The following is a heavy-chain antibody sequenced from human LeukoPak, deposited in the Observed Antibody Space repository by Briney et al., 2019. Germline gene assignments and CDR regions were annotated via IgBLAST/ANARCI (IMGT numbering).Heavy chain of an antibody. CDR2: ISWNGGSI. CDR1: GFTFDDYA. V-gene: IGHV3-9*01. Sequence: PGGSLRLSCAASGFTFDDYAMHWVRQAPGKGLEWVSGISWNGGSIGYADSVKGRFTISRDNAKNSLYLQMNSLRAEDTALYYCAKDLYGDYGEYYFDYWGQGTLVTVSS. J-gene: IGHJ4*02. CDR3: AKDLYGDYGEYYFDY. D-gene: IGHD4-17*01.